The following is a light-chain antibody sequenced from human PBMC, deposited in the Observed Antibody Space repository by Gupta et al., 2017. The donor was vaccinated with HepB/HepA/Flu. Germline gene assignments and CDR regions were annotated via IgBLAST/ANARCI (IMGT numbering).Light chain of an antibody. CDR2: EVS. CDR3: SSYAGSNNFV. Sequence: SALTQPPPASGSPGQSVTISCTGTSSDVGGYNYVSWYQQHPGKAPILMIYEVSKLPSGVPDRFSGSKSGNTASLTVSGLQAEDEADYYCSSYAGSNNFVFGGGTKLTVL. J-gene: IGLJ2*01. V-gene: IGLV2-8*01. CDR1: SSDVGGYNY.